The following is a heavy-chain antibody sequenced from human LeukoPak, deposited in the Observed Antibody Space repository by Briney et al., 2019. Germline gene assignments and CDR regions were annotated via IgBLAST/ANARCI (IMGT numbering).Heavy chain of an antibody. CDR3: TSIPPGATYYYYMDV. J-gene: IGHJ6*03. V-gene: IGHV3-73*01. Sequence: GGSLKLSCAASGFTFRYSTMHWVRQASGKGLEWVGRIRSKANSYATAYAASVKGRFTISRDDSKNTAYLQMVSLKTENTAVFFCTSIPPGATYYYYMDVWGKGTTVTVSS. CDR2: IRSKANSYAT. D-gene: IGHD2-21*01. CDR1: GFTFRYST.